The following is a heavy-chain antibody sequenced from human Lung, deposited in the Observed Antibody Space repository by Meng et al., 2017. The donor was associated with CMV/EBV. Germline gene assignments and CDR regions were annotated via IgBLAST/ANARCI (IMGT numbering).Heavy chain of an antibody. Sequence: QRRLQDAGPGLLKPSGTLSLTRAVSGGSISISTWWSWVRHPPGKGLEWIGEIYHSGGTNYNPSLRGRVTISLDKSKNQFSLTLRSVTAADTAVYYCARDPYATGWAGWGQGTLVTVSS. CDR1: GGSISISTW. CDR3: ARDPYATGWAG. J-gene: IGHJ4*02. CDR2: IYHSGGT. V-gene: IGHV4-4*02. D-gene: IGHD6-19*01.